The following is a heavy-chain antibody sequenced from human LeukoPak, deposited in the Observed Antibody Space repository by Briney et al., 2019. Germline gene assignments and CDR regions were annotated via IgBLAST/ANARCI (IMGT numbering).Heavy chain of an antibody. D-gene: IGHD3-9*01. Sequence: ASVKVSCKASGYTFTGYYVHWVRQAPGQGLEWMGWINPNSGGTNYAQKFQGRVTMTRDTSISTAYMELSRLRSDDTAVYYCARDANNYDILTGYYPGGYWGQGTLVTVSS. CDR3: ARDANNYDILTGYYPGGY. J-gene: IGHJ4*02. CDR1: GYTFTGYY. CDR2: INPNSGGT. V-gene: IGHV1-2*02.